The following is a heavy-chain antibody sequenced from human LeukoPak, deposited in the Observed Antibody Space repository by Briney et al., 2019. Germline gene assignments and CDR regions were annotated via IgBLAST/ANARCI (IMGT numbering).Heavy chain of an antibody. CDR3: AKDKGYYGSGSYKEYFQH. Sequence: GGSLRLSCAASGFTFSSYSMNWVRQAPGKGLEWVSSISSSSSYIYSADSVKGRFTISRDNAKNSLYLQMNSLRAEDTAVYFCAKDKGYYGSGSYKEYFQHWGQGTLVTVSS. CDR1: GFTFSSYS. D-gene: IGHD3-10*01. V-gene: IGHV3-21*04. CDR2: ISSSSSYI. J-gene: IGHJ1*01.